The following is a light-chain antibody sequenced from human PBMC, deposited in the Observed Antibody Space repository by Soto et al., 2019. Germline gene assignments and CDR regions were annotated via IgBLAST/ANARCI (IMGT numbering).Light chain of an antibody. CDR3: QQTFNSPPT. CDR2: TTS. J-gene: IGKJ4*01. Sequence: DIQMTQSPSTLSASVGDTVTMSCRASQAINTYVNWYQLKPGEAPKLLIYTTSTLQAGVLSRFSGSVSGTDFTLTITGLQPEDFATYSCQQTFNSPPTFARGTKVDIK. V-gene: IGKV1-39*01. CDR1: QAINTY.